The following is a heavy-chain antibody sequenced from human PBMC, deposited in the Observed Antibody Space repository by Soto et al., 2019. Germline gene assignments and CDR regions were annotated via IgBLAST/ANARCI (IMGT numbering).Heavy chain of an antibody. Sequence: QVQLVESGGGVVQPGRSLRLSCAASGFTFSSYGMHWVRQAPGKGLEWVAVIWYDGSNKYYADSVKGRFTISRDNSKNTLYLQMNSLRAEDTAVYYCARDEGYCSGGSCPHFDYWGQGTLVTVSS. CDR3: ARDEGYCSGGSCPHFDY. CDR1: GFTFSSYG. CDR2: IWYDGSNK. V-gene: IGHV3-33*01. D-gene: IGHD2-15*01. J-gene: IGHJ4*02.